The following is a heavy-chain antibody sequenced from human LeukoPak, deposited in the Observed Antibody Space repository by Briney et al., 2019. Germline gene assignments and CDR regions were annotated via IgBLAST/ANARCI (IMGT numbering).Heavy chain of an antibody. V-gene: IGHV1-8*01. CDR1: GYSFSSND. CDR2: MNPNSGNT. CDR3: AAKAYCGGDCPAYGMDV. Sequence: ASVKVSCKASGYSFSSNDINWVRQATGQGLEWMGWMNPNSGNTGYAQKFQGRVTITADKSTSTAYMELSSLRSEDTAVYYCAAKAYCGGDCPAYGMDVWGQGTTVTVSS. D-gene: IGHD2-21*02. J-gene: IGHJ6*02.